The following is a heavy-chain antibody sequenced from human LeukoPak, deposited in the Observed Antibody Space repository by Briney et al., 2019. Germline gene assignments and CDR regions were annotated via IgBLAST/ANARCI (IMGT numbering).Heavy chain of an antibody. CDR1: GGSISSSNW. J-gene: IGHJ4*02. V-gene: IGHV4-4*02. CDR2: IYHSGST. CDR3: ARATVGEWEQPEGFDY. Sequence: PSGTLSLTCAVSGGSISSSNWWSWVRQPPGKGLEWIGEIYHSGSTNYNPSLKSRVTISMDTSKNQFSLKLSSVTAAETAVYHCARATVGEWEQPEGFDYWGQGTLVTVSS. D-gene: IGHD1-26*01.